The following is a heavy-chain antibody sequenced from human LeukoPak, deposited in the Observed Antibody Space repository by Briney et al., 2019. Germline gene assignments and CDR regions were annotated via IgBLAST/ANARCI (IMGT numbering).Heavy chain of an antibody. CDR3: ARGKVVDVAMDY. Sequence: SETLSLTCTVSGGSISNYYWSWIRQPAGKGLEWIGRIYTSGSTNYNPSLKSRVTMSVDTSKNQFSLKLTSVTAADTAVYYCARGKVVDVAMDYWGRGTLVTVSS. J-gene: IGHJ4*02. CDR1: GGSISNYY. D-gene: IGHD5-18*01. V-gene: IGHV4-4*07. CDR2: IYTSGST.